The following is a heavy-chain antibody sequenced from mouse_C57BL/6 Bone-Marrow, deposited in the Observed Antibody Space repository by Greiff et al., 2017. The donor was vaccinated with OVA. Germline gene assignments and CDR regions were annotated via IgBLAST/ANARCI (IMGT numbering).Heavy chain of an antibody. D-gene: IGHD4-1*01. V-gene: IGHV6-3*01. Sequence: EVMLVDSGGGLVQPGGSMKLSCVASGFTFSNYWMNWVRQSPEKGLEWVAQIRLKSDNYATHYAVSVKGRFTISRDESKRSVYLQRNNLRAEDTGIYYCTGTGTFAYGGQGTLVTVSA. CDR1: GFTFSNYW. CDR3: TGTGTFAY. CDR2: IRLKSDNYAT. J-gene: IGHJ3*01.